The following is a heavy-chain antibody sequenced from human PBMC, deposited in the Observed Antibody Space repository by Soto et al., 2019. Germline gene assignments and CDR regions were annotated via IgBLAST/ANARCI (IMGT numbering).Heavy chain of an antibody. Sequence: PGRWMRLSCAASGFLFNTHWMSWVRQAPDKGLECVAHTKPEGDETSYVDSAKWRCSISRYHTRQSMYRQMNSLRAEDTALYYCVAWGTSTANPWGRGTLVTVSS. CDR1: GFLFNTHW. CDR3: VAWGTSTANP. D-gene: IGHD3-16*01. CDR2: TKPEGDET. J-gene: IGHJ5*02. V-gene: IGHV3-7*01.